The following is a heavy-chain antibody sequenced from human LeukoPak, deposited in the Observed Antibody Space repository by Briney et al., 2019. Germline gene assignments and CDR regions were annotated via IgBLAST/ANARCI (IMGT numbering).Heavy chain of an antibody. D-gene: IGHD3-16*02. Sequence: GGSLRLSCAASGFTFDDYAMHWVRQAPGKGLEWVSGISWNSGSIGYADSVKGRFTISRDNAKNSLYLQMNSLRAEDTAVYYCAKDRALRLGELSHFDYWGQGTLVTVSS. V-gene: IGHV3-9*01. J-gene: IGHJ4*02. CDR2: ISWNSGSI. CDR3: AKDRALRLGELSHFDY. CDR1: GFTFDDYA.